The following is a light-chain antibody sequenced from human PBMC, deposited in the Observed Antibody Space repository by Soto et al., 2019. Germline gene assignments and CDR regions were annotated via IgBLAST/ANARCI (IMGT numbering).Light chain of an antibody. Sequence: DIQMTQSPCSLSASVGDRVTITCRASQSISSYLNWYQQKPGKTPKLLIYAASSLKSGVPSRFSGSGSGTDFTLTISSLQPEDFATYYCQQSYSTPRTFGPGTKVDIK. J-gene: IGKJ3*01. CDR1: QSISSY. V-gene: IGKV1-39*01. CDR2: AAS. CDR3: QQSYSTPRT.